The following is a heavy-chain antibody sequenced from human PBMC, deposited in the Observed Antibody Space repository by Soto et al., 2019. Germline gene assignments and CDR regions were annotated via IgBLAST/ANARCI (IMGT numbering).Heavy chain of an antibody. Sequence: PSETLSLTCDVSGYSISSAYYWGWIRQPPGKGLEWIGSIYHSGSTYYNPSLKSRVTISTDTSKNQFSLKLSSVTAADTAVYYCTACTTIFGVVRDGGQGTLVNVSS. CDR2: IYHSGST. V-gene: IGHV4-38-2*01. J-gene: IGHJ1*01. D-gene: IGHD3-3*01. CDR1: GYSISSAYY. CDR3: TACTTIFGVVRD.